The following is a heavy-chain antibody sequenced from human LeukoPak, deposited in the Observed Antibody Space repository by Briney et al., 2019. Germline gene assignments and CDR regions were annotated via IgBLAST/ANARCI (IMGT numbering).Heavy chain of an antibody. D-gene: IGHD6-13*01. Sequence: GASVKVSCKASGYTFTSYAMHWVRQAPGQRLEWMGWINAGNGNTKYSQKFQGRVTITRDTSASTAYMELSSLRSEDTAVYYCARGYSSSWYYYGMDVWGQGTTVTVSS. V-gene: IGHV1-3*01. CDR2: INAGNGNT. CDR1: GYTFTSYA. CDR3: ARGYSSSWYYYGMDV. J-gene: IGHJ6*02.